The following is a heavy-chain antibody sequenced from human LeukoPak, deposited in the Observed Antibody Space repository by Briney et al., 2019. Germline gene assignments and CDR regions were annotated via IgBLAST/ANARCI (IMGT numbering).Heavy chain of an antibody. J-gene: IGHJ4*02. CDR2: ISGSGGAT. D-gene: IGHD7-27*01. Sequence: GGSLRLSCSASGFSFSTYAMTWVRQAPGKGLEWVAGISGSGGATSNADSVKGRFTISRDNSKNTVYLQMNSLRVEDTAVYFCAKDYALGIFDYWGQGTLVTVSS. CDR3: AKDYALGIFDY. CDR1: GFSFSTYA. V-gene: IGHV3-23*01.